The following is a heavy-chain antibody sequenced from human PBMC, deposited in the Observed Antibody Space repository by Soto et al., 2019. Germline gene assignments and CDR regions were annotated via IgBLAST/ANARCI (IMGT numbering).Heavy chain of an antibody. CDR3: ARAASAIHNWFDL. J-gene: IGHJ5*02. V-gene: IGHV3-33*01. Sequence: GGSLRLSCAASGFTFSSYGMHWVRQAPGKGLERVAVIWYDGSNKYYADSVKGRFTISRDNSKNTLYLQMNSLRAEDTAVYYCARAASAIHNWFDLWGQGTLVTVSS. CDR2: IWYDGSNK. D-gene: IGHD3-3*01. CDR1: GFTFSSYG.